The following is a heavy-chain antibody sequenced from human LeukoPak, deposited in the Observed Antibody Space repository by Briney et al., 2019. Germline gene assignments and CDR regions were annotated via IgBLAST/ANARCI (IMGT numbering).Heavy chain of an antibody. CDR2: IYGNDDK. CDR3: VHRTTVTSVDH. J-gene: IGHJ4*02. D-gene: IGHD4-17*01. CDR1: GFSLSTNAVV. Sequence: SGPTLVQPPPTLTLTCTFSGFSLSTNAVVVGWVRQPPGKALEWLAFIYGNDDKRYSPSLGSRLTITKATSENQVVLTVTDMDYVDTATYYCVHRTTVTSVDHWGQGTLVTVSS. V-gene: IGHV2-5*01.